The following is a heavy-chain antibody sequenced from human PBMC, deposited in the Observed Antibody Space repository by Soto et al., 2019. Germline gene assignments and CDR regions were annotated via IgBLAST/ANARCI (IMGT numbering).Heavy chain of an antibody. Sequence: SETLSLTCTVSGGSISSYFYIWVRQPPGKGLEWIGSVFYTGTTDYNPSLKSRVTISVDTSKTQFSLNLRSVTAADTAVYYCARDLAAVPRAFDYWGRGTLVTVSS. V-gene: IGHV4-59*01. CDR3: ARDLAAVPRAFDY. J-gene: IGHJ4*02. CDR2: VFYTGTT. D-gene: IGHD6-13*01. CDR1: GGSISSYF.